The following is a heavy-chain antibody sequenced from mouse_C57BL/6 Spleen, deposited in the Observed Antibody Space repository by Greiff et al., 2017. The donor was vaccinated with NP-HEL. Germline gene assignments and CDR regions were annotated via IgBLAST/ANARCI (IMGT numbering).Heavy chain of an antibody. CDR2: ISYDGSN. Sequence: QSGPGLVKPSPSLSLTCSVTGYSITSGYYWNWIRQFPGNKLEWMGYISYDGSNNYNPSLKNRISITRDTSKNQLFLKLNSVTTEDTATYYCARDVYPYYFDYWGHGTTLTVSS. CDR1: GYSITSGYY. V-gene: IGHV3-6*01. J-gene: IGHJ2*01. CDR3: ARDVYPYYFDY.